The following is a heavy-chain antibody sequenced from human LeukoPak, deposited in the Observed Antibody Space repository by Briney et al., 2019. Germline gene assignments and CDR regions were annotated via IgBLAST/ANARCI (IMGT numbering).Heavy chain of an antibody. Sequence: PSETLSLTCTVSGSSISSYYWSWIRQPPGKGLEWIGYIYYSGSTNYNPSLKSRVTISVDTSKNQFSLKLSSVTAADTAVYYCARAFRVLRFLEWSTYFDYWGQGTLVTVSS. J-gene: IGHJ4*02. D-gene: IGHD3-3*01. CDR1: GSSISSYY. V-gene: IGHV4-59*01. CDR3: ARAFRVLRFLEWSTYFDY. CDR2: IYYSGST.